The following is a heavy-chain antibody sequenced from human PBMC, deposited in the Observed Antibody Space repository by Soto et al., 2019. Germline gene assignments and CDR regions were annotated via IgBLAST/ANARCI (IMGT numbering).Heavy chain of an antibody. CDR1: GYTFTSYA. V-gene: IGHV1-3*05. J-gene: IGHJ4*02. Sequence: QVQLVQSGAEEKKPGASVKVSCKASGYTFTSYAMHWVRQAPGQRLEWMGWINAGNGNTKYSQKFQGRVTITRDTSASTAYMELSSLRSEDTAVYYCARSGEMATIIGYWGQGTLVTVSS. D-gene: IGHD5-12*01. CDR2: INAGNGNT. CDR3: ARSGEMATIIGY.